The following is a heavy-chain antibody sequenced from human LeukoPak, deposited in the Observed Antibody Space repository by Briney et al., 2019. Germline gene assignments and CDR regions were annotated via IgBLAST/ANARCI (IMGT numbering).Heavy chain of an antibody. Sequence: ASVKVSCKASGYTFTGYYMHWVRQAPGQGLEWMGWINPNSGGTNYAQKFQGRVTMTRDTSISTAYMELSRLRSDDTAVYYCARVPAAPPSYYCGMDVWGQGTTVTVSS. CDR2: INPNSGGT. J-gene: IGHJ6*02. CDR1: GYTFTGYY. V-gene: IGHV1-2*02. CDR3: ARVPAAPPSYYCGMDV. D-gene: IGHD2-2*01.